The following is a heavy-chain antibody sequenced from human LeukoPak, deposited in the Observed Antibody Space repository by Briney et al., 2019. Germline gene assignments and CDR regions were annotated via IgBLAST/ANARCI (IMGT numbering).Heavy chain of an antibody. J-gene: IGHJ4*02. CDR3: AKDHGADGWPTFEY. CDR2: ITKYDGRL. CDR1: GFGVHTFA. V-gene: IGHV3-23*01. D-gene: IGHD5-24*01. Sequence: GGSLRLSCAVSGFGVHTFAMSWVRQAPGKGLEWLASITKYDGRLYYADSVRGRFTISRDTSQNELYLQMNSLRVDDSAIYYCAKDHGADGWPTFEYWGRGTLVTVSS.